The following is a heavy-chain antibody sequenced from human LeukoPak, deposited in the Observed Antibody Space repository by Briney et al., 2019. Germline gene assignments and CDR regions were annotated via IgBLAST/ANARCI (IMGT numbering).Heavy chain of an antibody. V-gene: IGHV3-74*01. J-gene: IGHJ5*02. CDR1: GFTFSSNW. Sequence: AGSLSLTCAASGFTFSSNWLHWVRQAQGQGLVRVLRINSDASTTSYRDSVQCPFTSSRDNAQTTRHLQMNNLGAGDTAVYFCARVPLPWGQGTLVTASS. CDR3: ARVPLP. CDR2: INSDASTT.